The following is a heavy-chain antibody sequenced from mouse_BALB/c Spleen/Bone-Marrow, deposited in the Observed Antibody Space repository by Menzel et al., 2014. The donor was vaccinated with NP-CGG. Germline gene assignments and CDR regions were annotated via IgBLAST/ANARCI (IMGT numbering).Heavy chain of an antibody. D-gene: IGHD3-1*01. Sequence: EVKLMESGPELVQPGASVKMSCKASGYTFTSYVMHWVKQKPGQGLEWIGYFNPYNDGTKYNEKFKGKATLTSDKSSSPAYMELSSLTSEDSAFYYCTRGATPDYWGQGTTLTVSS. V-gene: IGHV1-14*01. CDR1: GYTFTSYV. J-gene: IGHJ2*01. CDR3: TRGATPDY. CDR2: FNPYNDGT.